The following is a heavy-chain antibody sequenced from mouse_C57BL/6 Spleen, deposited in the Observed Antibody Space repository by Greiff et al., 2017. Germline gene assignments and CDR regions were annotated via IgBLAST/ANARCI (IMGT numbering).Heavy chain of an antibody. D-gene: IGHD2-14*01. Sequence: VQLQQPGAELVKPGASVTLSCNASGYTFTSYWMHWVKQRPGQGLEWIGMIHPNSGSTNYNEKFKSKTTLTVDKSTSTDYMQLSSLTSEDSAVYYCARAGYVEGFAYWGQGTLVTVSA. CDR1: GYTFTSYW. CDR2: IHPNSGST. V-gene: IGHV1-64*01. CDR3: ARAGYVEGFAY. J-gene: IGHJ3*01.